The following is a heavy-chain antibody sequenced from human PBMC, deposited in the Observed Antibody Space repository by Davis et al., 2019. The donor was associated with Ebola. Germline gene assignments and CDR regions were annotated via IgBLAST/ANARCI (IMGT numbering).Heavy chain of an antibody. V-gene: IGHV1-69*13. D-gene: IGHD2-8*01. Sequence: SVKVSCKASGGTFSSYAISWVRQAPGQGLEWMGGIIPIFGTANYAQKFQGRVTITADESTSTAYMELSSLRSEDTAVYYCARDGCMLSGCLDYWGQGTLVTVSS. CDR3: ARDGCMLSGCLDY. J-gene: IGHJ4*02. CDR1: GGTFSSYA. CDR2: IIPIFGTA.